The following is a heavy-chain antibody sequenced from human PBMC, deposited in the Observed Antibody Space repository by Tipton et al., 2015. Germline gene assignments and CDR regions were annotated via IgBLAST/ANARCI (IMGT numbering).Heavy chain of an antibody. CDR1: GFTFSSFW. CDR2: IKQDESEK. CDR3: ARDGGAYRGYDRLFYHYQHGMDV. Sequence: SLRLSCAASGFTFSSFWMSWVRQAPGKGLEWVANIKQDESEKYYVDSVRGRFTISRDNAKNSLYLQMNSLRVEDTAVYYCARDGGAYRGYDRLFYHYQHGMDVWGQGTTATVSS. J-gene: IGHJ6*02. V-gene: IGHV3-7*01. D-gene: IGHD5-12*01.